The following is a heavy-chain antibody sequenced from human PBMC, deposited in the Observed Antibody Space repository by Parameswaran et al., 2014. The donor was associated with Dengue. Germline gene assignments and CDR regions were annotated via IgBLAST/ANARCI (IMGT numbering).Heavy chain of an antibody. V-gene: IGHV5-51*01. Sequence: VRQMPGKGLEWMGIIYPGDSDTRYSPSFQGQVTISADKSISTAYLQWSSLKASDSAMYYCARGHWEDHYYGSGSSFDYWGQGTLVTVSS. D-gene: IGHD3-10*01. CDR3: ARGHWEDHYYGSGSSFDY. CDR2: IYPGDSDT. J-gene: IGHJ4*02.